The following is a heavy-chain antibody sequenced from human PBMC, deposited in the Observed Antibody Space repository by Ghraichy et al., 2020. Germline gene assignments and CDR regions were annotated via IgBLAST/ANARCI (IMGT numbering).Heavy chain of an antibody. V-gene: IGHV1-18*04. D-gene: IGHD3-10*01. CDR3: ARSGGGFGELLPPDY. CDR1: GYTFTSYG. CDR2: ISAYNGNT. Sequence: ASVKVSCKASGYTFTSYGISWVRQAPGQGLEWMGWISAYNGNTNYAQKLQGRVTMTTDTSTSTAYMELRSLRSDDTAVYYCARSGGGFGELLPPDYWGQGTLVTVSS. J-gene: IGHJ4*02.